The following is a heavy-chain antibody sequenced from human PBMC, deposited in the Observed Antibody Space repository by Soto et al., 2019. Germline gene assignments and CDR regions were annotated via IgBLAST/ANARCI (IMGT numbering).Heavy chain of an antibody. CDR2: ISAYNGNT. D-gene: IGHD5-18*01. CDR3: AREMGTAMVPGLGRDYYGMDV. CDR1: GYTFTSYG. J-gene: IGHJ6*02. Sequence: ASVKVSCKASGYTFTSYGISWVRQAPGQGLEWMGWISAYNGNTNYAQKLQGRVTMTTDTSTSTAYMELRSLRSDDTAVYYCAREMGTAMVPGLGRDYYGMDVWGQGTTVTVSS. V-gene: IGHV1-18*01.